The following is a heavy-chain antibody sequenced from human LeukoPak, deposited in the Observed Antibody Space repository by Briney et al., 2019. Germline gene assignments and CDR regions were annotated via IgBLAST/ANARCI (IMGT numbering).Heavy chain of an antibody. V-gene: IGHV1-69*06. CDR2: IIPIFGTA. CDR1: GGTFSSYA. J-gene: IGHJ5*02. D-gene: IGHD2-2*01. CDR3: ARDVRDIVVVPAAHHNWFDP. Sequence: SVTVSCKASGGTFSSYAISWVRQAPGQGLEWMGGIIPIFGTANYAQKFQGRVTITADKSTSTAYMELSSLRSEDTAVYYCARDVRDIVVVPAAHHNWFDPWGQGTLVTVSS.